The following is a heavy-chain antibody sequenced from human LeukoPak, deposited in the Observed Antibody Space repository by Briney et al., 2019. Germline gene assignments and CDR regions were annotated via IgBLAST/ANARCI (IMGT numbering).Heavy chain of an antibody. J-gene: IGHJ4*02. Sequence: KPVGSLRLSCAASGFTFSSYSINWVRQAPGKGLEWVSSISSSSSYIYYADSVKGRFTISRDNDKNSLYLQMNSLRAEDTAVYYCARPKNRGYSYGYDYWGQGTLVTVSS. CDR2: ISSSSSYI. V-gene: IGHV3-21*01. CDR1: GFTFSSYS. D-gene: IGHD5-18*01. CDR3: ARPKNRGYSYGYDY.